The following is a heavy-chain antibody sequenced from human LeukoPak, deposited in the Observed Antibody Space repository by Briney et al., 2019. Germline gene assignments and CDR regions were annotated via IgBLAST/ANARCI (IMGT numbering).Heavy chain of an antibody. J-gene: IGHJ4*02. CDR3: AKDSPTYGDLITTVFEY. CDR1: GFTFSSYA. V-gene: IGHV3-30*04. D-gene: IGHD4-17*01. CDR2: ISYDGSNK. Sequence: PGRSLRLSCAASGFTFSSYAMHGVRHAPGKGLEWGAVISYDGSNKYYADSVQGRFTNSRDNSKNTLYLQMNSLRAEDTAVYYCAKDSPTYGDLITTVFEYWGQGTLVTVSS.